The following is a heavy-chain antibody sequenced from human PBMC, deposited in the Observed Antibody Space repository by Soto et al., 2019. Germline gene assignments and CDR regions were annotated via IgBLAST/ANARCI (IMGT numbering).Heavy chain of an antibody. CDR3: TREGAYTSPPYYYFYALDV. CDR1: GFTFRDYA. CDR2: MRAKAFGGTT. D-gene: IGHD2-2*01. J-gene: IGHJ6*01. V-gene: IGHV3-49*04. Sequence: PGGSLRLSCKGSGFTFRDYAISWVRQAPGKGLQWVGFMRAKAFGGTTEYATFVKGRFTISRDDSKGVAYLQMNSLETEDTAVYYCTREGAYTSPPYYYFYALDVWGQGTRVTVSS.